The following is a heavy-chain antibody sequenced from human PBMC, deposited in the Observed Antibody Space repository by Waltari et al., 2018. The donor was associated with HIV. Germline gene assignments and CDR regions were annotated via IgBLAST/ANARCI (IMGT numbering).Heavy chain of an antibody. D-gene: IGHD1-26*01. Sequence: QVQLQESGPGLVKPSETLSLTCAVSGYSLSSGYYWGWIRQPPGKGLEWIGSIYHSGSTYYNPSLKSRVTISVDTSKNQFSLKLSSVTAADTAVYYCARGDSGSRAWFDPWGQGTLVTVSS. J-gene: IGHJ5*02. CDR1: GYSLSSGYY. V-gene: IGHV4-38-2*01. CDR2: IYHSGST. CDR3: ARGDSGSRAWFDP.